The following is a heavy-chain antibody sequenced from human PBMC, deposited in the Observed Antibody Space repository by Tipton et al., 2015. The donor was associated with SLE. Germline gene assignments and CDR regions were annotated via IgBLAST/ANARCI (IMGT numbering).Heavy chain of an antibody. V-gene: IGHV3-7*01. D-gene: IGHD1-26*01. CDR2: IKQDESEK. CDR1: GFTFTGYL. Sequence: SLRLSCAASGFTFTGYLMSWVRQAPGKGLEWVAKIKQDESEKSYVGSVMGRFTISKDNAKNSLYLQMNSLRVEDTAVYYCVRERKYVVRFRELVAPDLWGQVTAITVSS. J-gene: IGHJ3*01. CDR3: VRERKYVVRFRELVAPDL.